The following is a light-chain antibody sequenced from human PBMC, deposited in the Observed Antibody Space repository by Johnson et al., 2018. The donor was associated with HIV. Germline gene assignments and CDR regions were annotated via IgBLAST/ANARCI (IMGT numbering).Light chain of an antibody. CDR3: AAWDDSLNGFYV. CDR1: SSNIGNNY. Sequence: SALTQPPSVSAAPGQKVTISCSGSSSNIGNNYVSWYQQLPGTAPKLLIYDNNQRPSGVPDRFSGSKSGTSASLAISGLQPEDEADYYCAAWDDSLNGFYVFGTGTKVTVL. J-gene: IGLJ1*01. V-gene: IGLV1-44*01. CDR2: DNN.